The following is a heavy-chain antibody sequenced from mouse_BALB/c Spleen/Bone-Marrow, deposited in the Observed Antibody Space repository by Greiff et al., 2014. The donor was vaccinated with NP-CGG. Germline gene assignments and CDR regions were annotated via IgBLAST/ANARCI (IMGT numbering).Heavy chain of an antibody. CDR1: GFTFSTYG. CDR3: GGGGDYGTWFAY. V-gene: IGHV5-6*01. J-gene: IGHJ3*01. CDR2: ISNGGIYT. D-gene: IGHD2-4*01. Sequence: EVMLVESGGDLVKPGGSLKLSCAASGFTFSTYGMSWVRQTPDKRLEWVAAISNGGIYTYYPDTVKGRFTISRDNAKNTLCLQRGGLRCGDTGGWEGGGGGDYGTWFAYGGQGTLV.